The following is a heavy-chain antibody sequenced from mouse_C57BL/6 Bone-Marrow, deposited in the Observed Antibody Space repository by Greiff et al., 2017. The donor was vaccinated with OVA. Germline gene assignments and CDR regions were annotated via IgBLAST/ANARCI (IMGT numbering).Heavy chain of an antibody. D-gene: IGHD2-2*01. V-gene: IGHV5-17*01. CDR3: ATGYGGAWFAY. CDR2: ISSGSSTI. Sequence: DVMLVESGGGLVKPGGSLKLSCAASGFTFSDYGMHWVRQAPEKGLEWVAYISSGSSTIYYADTVKGRFTISRDNAKNTLFLQMTSLRSGDTAMYYCATGYGGAWFAYWGQGTLVTVSA. CDR1: GFTFSDYG. J-gene: IGHJ3*01.